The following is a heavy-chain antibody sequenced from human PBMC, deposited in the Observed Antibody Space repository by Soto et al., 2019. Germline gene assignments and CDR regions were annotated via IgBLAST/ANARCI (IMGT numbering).Heavy chain of an antibody. CDR3: AAANLDYYDSSGYYRGRYFDY. J-gene: IGHJ4*02. D-gene: IGHD3-22*01. V-gene: IGHV1-58*01. CDR2: IVVGSGNT. Sequence: ASVNVSCKASGFTFTSSAVQWVRQARGQRLEWIGWIVVGSGNTNYAQKFQERVTITRDMSTSTAYMELSSLRSEDTAVYYCAAANLDYYDSSGYYRGRYFDYWGQGTLVTSPQ. CDR1: GFTFTSSA.